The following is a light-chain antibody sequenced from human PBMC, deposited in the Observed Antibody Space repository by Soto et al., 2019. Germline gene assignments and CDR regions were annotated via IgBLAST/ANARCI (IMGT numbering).Light chain of an antibody. CDR3: AAWDDSLSALYV. Sequence: QSVLTQSPSASGTPGQRVTISCSGSSSNIGSNYVYWYQQLPGTAPKLLIYRNNQRPSGVPDRFSGSKSGTSASLAISGLRSEDEADYYCAAWDDSLSALYVFGTGTKVTVL. V-gene: IGLV1-47*01. CDR2: RNN. J-gene: IGLJ1*01. CDR1: SSNIGSNY.